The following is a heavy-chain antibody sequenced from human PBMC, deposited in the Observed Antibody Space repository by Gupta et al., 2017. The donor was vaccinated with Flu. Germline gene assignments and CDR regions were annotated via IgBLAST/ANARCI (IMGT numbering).Heavy chain of an antibody. J-gene: IGHJ4*02. CDR1: GFTFSNYW. Sequence: EVQLVESGGGSVQPGGSLRLSCVVSGFTFSNYWMYWVRQAPGKGLVWVLRINTDGSTTQYADSVNGRFTISRDNAKSTVYLQMNSLRVEDTAVYYCARFHSAGYWGQGTLVTVSS. CDR2: INTDGSTT. CDR3: ARFHSAGY. V-gene: IGHV3-74*01. D-gene: IGHD6-13*01.